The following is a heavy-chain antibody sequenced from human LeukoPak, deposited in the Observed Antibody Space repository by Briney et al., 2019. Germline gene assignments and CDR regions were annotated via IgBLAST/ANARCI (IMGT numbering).Heavy chain of an antibody. V-gene: IGHV3-74*01. CDR1: GFSFRNYW. D-gene: IGHD5-24*01. J-gene: IGHJ4*02. CDR2: IKNDGSTT. CDR3: SRDLRGRDDY. Sequence: PGGSLRLSCAASGFSFRNYWMHWVRQPPGKGLVWVSRIKNDGSTTKYADSVKGRFTIPRDNAKNTLYLQMNSLRAEDTAVYYCSRDLRGRDDYWGQGTLVSVSS.